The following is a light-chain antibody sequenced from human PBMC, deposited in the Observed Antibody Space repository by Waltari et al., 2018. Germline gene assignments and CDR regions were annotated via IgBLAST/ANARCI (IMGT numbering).Light chain of an antibody. CDR3: SSYPRTGTWL. CDR1: SSDRVDYYF. Sequence: QSALTQPASVSGSPGQSVTISCTGTSSDRVDYYFVSWYQQHPGKAPKLIIFDVTTRPSGVSNRFSGSKSGSTASLTISGLQAEDEADYFCSSYPRTGTWLFGGGTKLTVL. CDR2: DVT. J-gene: IGLJ3*02. V-gene: IGLV2-14*03.